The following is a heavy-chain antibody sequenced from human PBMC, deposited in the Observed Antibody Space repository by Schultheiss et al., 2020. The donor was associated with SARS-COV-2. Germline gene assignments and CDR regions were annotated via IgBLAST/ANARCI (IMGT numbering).Heavy chain of an antibody. D-gene: IGHD2-15*01. CDR3: VNSGAYYYYGMDV. Sequence: GGSLRLSCSASGFTFSSYAMHWVRQAPGKGLEWVSYISSSGSTIYYADSVKGRFTISRDNAKNSLYLQMNSLRAEDTAVYYCVNSGAYYYYGMDVWGQGTTVTVSS. J-gene: IGHJ6*02. CDR1: GFTFSSYA. V-gene: IGHV3-48*04. CDR2: ISSSGSTI.